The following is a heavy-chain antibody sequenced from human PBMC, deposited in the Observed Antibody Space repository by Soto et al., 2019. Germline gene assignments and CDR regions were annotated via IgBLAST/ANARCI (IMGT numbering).Heavy chain of an antibody. CDR1: GFTFDESA. CDR3: ATDLYQLPTMKYYYYGMDV. CDR2: VSWNSGSI. D-gene: IGHD2-2*01. V-gene: IGHV3-9*01. Sequence: PGGALRLSCAASGFTFDESAMHWVRQAPGRGLEWVSGVSWNSGSIHFTDSVKGRFTISRDNAKNSLFLQMNSLRAEDTAVYYCATDLYQLPTMKYYYYGMDVWGQGTTVTVAS. J-gene: IGHJ6*02.